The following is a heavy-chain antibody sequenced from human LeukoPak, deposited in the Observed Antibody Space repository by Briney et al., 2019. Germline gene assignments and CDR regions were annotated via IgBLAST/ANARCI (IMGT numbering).Heavy chain of an antibody. Sequence: ASVKVSCQPSGYTFTSYYMHWVRQAPGQGLEWMGITNPSGGSTTYAQEFQSRDTMTRDTSTSTVDMELRSLRSDDTAVYCCARESQGRDYWGQGTLVTVSS. CDR1: GYTFTSYY. CDR2: TNPSGGST. V-gene: IGHV1-46*01. J-gene: IGHJ4*02. CDR3: ARESQGRDY.